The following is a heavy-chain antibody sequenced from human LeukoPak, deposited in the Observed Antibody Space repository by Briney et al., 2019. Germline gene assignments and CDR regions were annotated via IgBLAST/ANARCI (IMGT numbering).Heavy chain of an antibody. Sequence: PSETLSLTCAVYGGSFSGYYWSWIRQPPGKGLEWIGDINHSGSTNYNPSLKSRVTISVDTSKNQFSLKLSSVTAADTAVYYCARGLVDAASSSSLVPDYYYYGMDVWGQGTTVTVSS. CDR3: ARGLVDAASSSSLVPDYYYYGMDV. D-gene: IGHD6-6*01. J-gene: IGHJ6*02. V-gene: IGHV4-34*01. CDR1: GGSFSGYY. CDR2: INHSGST.